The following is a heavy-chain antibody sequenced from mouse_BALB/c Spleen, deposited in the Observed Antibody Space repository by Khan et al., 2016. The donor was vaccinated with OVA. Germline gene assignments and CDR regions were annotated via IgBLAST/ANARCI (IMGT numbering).Heavy chain of an antibody. CDR3: ARAFYNGAWFAY. Sequence: QVQLKESGPGLVAPSQTLSITCTVSGFSLSNYGVHWVRQPPGKGLEWLGVIWAGGSTNHNSALMSRLSISKDDSKSQVFLKMNSLQTDDTAMYDWARAFYNGAWFAYWGQGTLVTVSA. CDR1: GFSLSNYG. D-gene: IGHD1-3*01. J-gene: IGHJ3*01. V-gene: IGHV2-9*02. CDR2: IWAGGST.